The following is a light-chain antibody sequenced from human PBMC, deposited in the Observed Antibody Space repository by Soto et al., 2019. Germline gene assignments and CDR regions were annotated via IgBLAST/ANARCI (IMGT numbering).Light chain of an antibody. CDR2: GAS. CDR3: QQYGSSPRT. CDR1: QTVSSSS. J-gene: IGKJ1*01. Sequence: DIVLTQSPGPLSLSPGERATLSCRASQTVSSSSLAWYQQKPGQAPRFLIFGASTRAAGFPDRFSGSGSGTDFTLTISRLEPEDFAVYYCQQYGSSPRTCGQGTKVEIK. V-gene: IGKV3-20*01.